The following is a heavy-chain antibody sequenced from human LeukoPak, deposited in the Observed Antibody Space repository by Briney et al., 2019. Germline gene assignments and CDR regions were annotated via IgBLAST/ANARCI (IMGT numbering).Heavy chain of an antibody. Sequence: GGSLRLSCAASGFTVSSNYMSWVRHAPGKGLEWVSVIYSGGSTYYADSVKGRFTIARDNSKNTLYLQMNSLRAEDTAVYYCARVASEGSWYVSYFDYWGQGTLVTVSS. CDR1: GFTVSSNY. CDR2: IYSGGST. D-gene: IGHD6-13*01. CDR3: ARVASEGSWYVSYFDY. V-gene: IGHV3-66*01. J-gene: IGHJ4*02.